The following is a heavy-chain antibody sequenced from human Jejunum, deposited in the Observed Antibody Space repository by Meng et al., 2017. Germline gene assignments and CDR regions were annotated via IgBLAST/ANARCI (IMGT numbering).Heavy chain of an antibody. CDR2: IIPIYGTA. CDR3: ARDEPDILTGYEAY. J-gene: IGHJ4*02. V-gene: IGHV1-69*06. D-gene: IGHD3-9*01. Sequence: QVVLEQSETEVKKPGSSVKISCKSSGGTFSRYGITWVRQAPGQGLEWMGGIIPIYGTANYAQKFQGRVTVTADKATNTAYMELSSLRSEDTAIYYCARDEPDILTGYEAYWGQGTLVTVSS. CDR1: GGTFSRYG.